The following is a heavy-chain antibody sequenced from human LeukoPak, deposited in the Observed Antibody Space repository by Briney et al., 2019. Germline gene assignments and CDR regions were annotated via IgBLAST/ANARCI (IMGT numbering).Heavy chain of an antibody. CDR2: ISGSGGST. CDR1: GFTFSSYA. V-gene: IGHV3-23*01. D-gene: IGHD5-18*01. J-gene: IGHJ4*02. Sequence: GGSLRLSCAASGFTFSSYAMSWVRQAPGKGLEWVSAISGSGGSTYYADSVKGRFTISRDNSKNTLYLQMNSLRAENTAVYYCAKGPGTGYSYGYGIFDYWGQGTLVTVSS. CDR3: AKGPGTGYSYGYGIFDY.